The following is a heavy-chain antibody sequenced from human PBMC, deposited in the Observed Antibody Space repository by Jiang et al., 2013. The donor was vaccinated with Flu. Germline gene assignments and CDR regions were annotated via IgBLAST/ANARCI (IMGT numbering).Heavy chain of an antibody. CDR2: ISAYNGNT. Sequence: SWVRQAPGQGLEWMGWISAYNGNTNYAQKLQGRVTMTTDTSTSTAYMELRSLRSDDTAVYYCARRLIVGAKYYFDYWGQGTLVTVSS. V-gene: IGHV1-18*01. J-gene: IGHJ4*02. D-gene: IGHD1-26*01. CDR3: ARRLIVGAKYYFDY.